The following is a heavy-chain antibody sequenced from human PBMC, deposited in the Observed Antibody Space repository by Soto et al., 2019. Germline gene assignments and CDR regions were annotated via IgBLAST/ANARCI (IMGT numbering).Heavy chain of an antibody. V-gene: IGHV1-2*04. J-gene: IGHJ6*02. CDR2: INPNSGGT. Sequence: GASVKVSCKASGYTFTGDYMHWVRQAPGQGLEWMRWINPNSGGTNYAQKFQGWVTMTRDTSNSTAYMELSRLRSDDTAVYYCARVRSHGPTPIHSRYYGRDVWGQGTTVTVSS. CDR3: ARVRSHGPTPIHSRYYGRDV. CDR1: GYTFTGDY.